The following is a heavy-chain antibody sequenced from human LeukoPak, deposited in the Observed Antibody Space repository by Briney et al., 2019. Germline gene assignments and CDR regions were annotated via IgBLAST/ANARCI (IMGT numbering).Heavy chain of an antibody. J-gene: IGHJ3*02. V-gene: IGHV3-23*01. D-gene: IGHD3-3*01. CDR1: GFTFSSYA. Sequence: GGSLRLSCAASGFTFSSYAMSWVRQAPGKGLEWLSAISGSGGATYYADSVKGRFTISGDNSKNTLYLQMNSLRAEDTAVYYCAKVPVFSLTISEVVTDDAFDIWGQGTIVTVSS. CDR3: AKVPVFSLTISEVVTDDAFDI. CDR2: ISGSGGAT.